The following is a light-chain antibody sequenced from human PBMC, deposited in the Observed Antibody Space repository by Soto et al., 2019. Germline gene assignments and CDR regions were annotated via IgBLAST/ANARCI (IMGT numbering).Light chain of an antibody. V-gene: IGLV2-14*01. Sequence: QSALTQPASVSGSPGQSITISCTGTSSDVGGYNFVSWYQQHPGKAPKLMIYEVSDRPSGVSYRFSGSKSGNTASLTISGLQAEDEADYYCISYTSSSTLLYVFGTGTKLTVL. CDR3: ISYTSSSTLLYV. CDR1: SSDVGGYNF. CDR2: EVS. J-gene: IGLJ1*01.